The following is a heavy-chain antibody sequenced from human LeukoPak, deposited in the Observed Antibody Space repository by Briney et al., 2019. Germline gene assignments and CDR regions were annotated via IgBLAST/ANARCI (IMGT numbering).Heavy chain of an antibody. Sequence: ASVKVSCKASGYTFTSYGISWVRQARGQGLEWMGWISAYNGNTNYAQKLQGRVTMTTDTSTSTAYMELRSLRSDDTAVYYCARDCNTYYDFWSVIGGTWFDPWGQGTLVTVSS. CDR2: ISAYNGNT. CDR3: ARDCNTYYDFWSVIGGTWFDP. J-gene: IGHJ5*02. V-gene: IGHV1-18*01. D-gene: IGHD3-3*01. CDR1: GYTFTSYG.